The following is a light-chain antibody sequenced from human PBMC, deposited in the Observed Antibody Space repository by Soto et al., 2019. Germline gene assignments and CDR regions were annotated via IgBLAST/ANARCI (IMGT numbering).Light chain of an antibody. Sequence: EIVLTQSPGTLSLSPGERATLSCRASQSVSSSFLAWYQHKPGQAPRLIIYGASSRATGIPDRFSGSGSGADFTLTISRLEPEDFATYYCQQYGSSPLTFGGGTRWIS. J-gene: IGKJ4*01. CDR3: QQYGSSPLT. CDR1: QSVSSSF. V-gene: IGKV3-20*01. CDR2: GAS.